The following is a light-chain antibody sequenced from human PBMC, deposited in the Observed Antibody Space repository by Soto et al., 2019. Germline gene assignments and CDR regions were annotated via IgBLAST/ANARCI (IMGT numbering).Light chain of an antibody. Sequence: QAVRRPPRSGSGTPGHGVTIPCSGSTSNVGGNPVNWYQHVPTTAPKLLIYTNTQRPSGVPDRFSGSKSGTSASLAISGLQSEDEADYYCASWDDSLNGPVFGTGTKVTVL. CDR1: TSNVGGNP. J-gene: IGLJ1*01. CDR3: ASWDDSLNGPV. V-gene: IGLV1-44*01. CDR2: TNT.